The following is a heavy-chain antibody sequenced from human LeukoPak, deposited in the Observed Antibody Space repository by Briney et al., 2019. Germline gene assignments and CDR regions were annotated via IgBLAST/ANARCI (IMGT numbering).Heavy chain of an antibody. Sequence: RLSCXASXXTFXXXXXXWVXXXXXXXXXWVXXFSGSGGGTYYADSVKGRFTISRDDSKNTLYLQMNSLRADDTAVYYCAKDLGRYRXNXFDXWXQG. V-gene: IGHV3-23*01. CDR1: XXTFXXXX. D-gene: IGHD1-26*01. J-gene: IGHJ4*02. CDR3: AKDLGRYRXNXFDX. CDR2: FSGSGGGT.